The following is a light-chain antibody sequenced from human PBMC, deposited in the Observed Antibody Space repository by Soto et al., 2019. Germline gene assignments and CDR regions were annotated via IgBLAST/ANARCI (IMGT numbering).Light chain of an antibody. CDR2: LGS. V-gene: IGKV2-28*01. CDR1: QSLLHRNGYNY. CDR3: MQSLQTHT. J-gene: IGKJ2*01. Sequence: DIVMTQSPLSLPVTPGEPASISCRSSQSLLHRNGYNYVDWYLQKPGQSPQLLIYLGSNRASGVPDRFSGSGSGTDFTLKISSVEAEDVGVYYCMQSLQTHTFGQGTKLEIK.